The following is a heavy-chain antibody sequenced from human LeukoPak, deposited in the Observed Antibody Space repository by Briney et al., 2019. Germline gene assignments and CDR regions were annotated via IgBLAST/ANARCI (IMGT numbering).Heavy chain of an antibody. Sequence: GGSLRLSCAASGFTLSSYATYWVRQAPGKGLEWGSVIFGSGGSTHYADSVKGRFTISRDNSKNTVYLQMNSLRAEDTAVYYCAKTTTGYSSGRFPGWPVDYWGQGTLVTVSS. J-gene: IGHJ4*02. CDR1: GFTLSSYA. D-gene: IGHD6-19*01. CDR2: IFGSGGST. CDR3: AKTTTGYSSGRFPGWPVDY. V-gene: IGHV3-23*01.